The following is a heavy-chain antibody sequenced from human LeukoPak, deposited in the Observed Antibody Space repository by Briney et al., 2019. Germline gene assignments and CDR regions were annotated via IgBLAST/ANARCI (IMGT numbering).Heavy chain of an antibody. CDR1: GLTVTNAW. J-gene: IGHJ4*02. D-gene: IGHD1-26*01. Sequence: GGSLRLSCAASGLTVTNAWMNWVRQAPGKALEWVSSISGSSYHIYYADSVKGRFTISRDNANNLLYLQMNSLRAEDTAVYYCASGTIVGARGADNWGQGTLVTVSS. CDR2: ISGSSYHI. CDR3: ASGTIVGARGADN. V-gene: IGHV3-21*01.